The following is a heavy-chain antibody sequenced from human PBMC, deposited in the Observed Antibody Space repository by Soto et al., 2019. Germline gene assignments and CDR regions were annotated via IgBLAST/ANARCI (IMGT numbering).Heavy chain of an antibody. Sequence: VGSLRLSCAASGFTFSSYGMHWVRQAPGKGLELVAVIWYDGSNKYYADSVKGRFTISRDNSKNTLYLQMNSLRAEDTAVYYCARERQSGYDPPHFDYWGQGTLVTVS. D-gene: IGHD5-12*01. CDR3: ARERQSGYDPPHFDY. CDR1: GFTFSSYG. V-gene: IGHV3-33*01. CDR2: IWYDGSNK. J-gene: IGHJ4*02.